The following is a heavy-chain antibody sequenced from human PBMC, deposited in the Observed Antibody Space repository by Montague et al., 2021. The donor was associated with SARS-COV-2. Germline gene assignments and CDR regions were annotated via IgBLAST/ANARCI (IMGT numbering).Heavy chain of an antibody. CDR3: TKGGRNFHELDGFDS. D-gene: IGHD2-2*03. CDR1: GFTFNNYA. CDR2: IYSDGSST. V-gene: IGHV3-23*03. J-gene: IGHJ4*02. Sequence: SLRLSCAASGFTFNNYAMTWVRQAPGKGLEWVSIIYSDGSSTYYADSVKGRFTISRDNSKNTLYLQMNSLRAEDTAVYSCTKGGRNFHELDGFDSWGQGTPVTVSS.